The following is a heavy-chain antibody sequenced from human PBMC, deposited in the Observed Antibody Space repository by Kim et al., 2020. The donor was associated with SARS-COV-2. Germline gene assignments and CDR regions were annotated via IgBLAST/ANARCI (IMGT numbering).Heavy chain of an antibody. J-gene: IGHJ6*02. Sequence: SVKVSCKASGGTFSSYAISWVRQAPGQGLEWMGGIIPIFGTANYAQKFQGRVTITADESTSTAYMELSSLRSEDTAVYYCARDGITMVRGVIASYGMDVWGQGTTVTVSS. D-gene: IGHD3-10*01. CDR3: ARDGITMVRGVIASYGMDV. V-gene: IGHV1-69*13. CDR2: IIPIFGTA. CDR1: GGTFSSYA.